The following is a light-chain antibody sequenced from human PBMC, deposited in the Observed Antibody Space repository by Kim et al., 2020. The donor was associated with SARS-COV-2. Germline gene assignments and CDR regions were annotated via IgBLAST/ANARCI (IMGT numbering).Light chain of an antibody. CDR1: QSISSW. Sequence: DIQMTQSPSTLSASVGDRVTITCRASQSISSWLAWYQQKPGKAPKLLIYDASSLESGVPSRFSGSGSGTEFTLTISSLQPDDVATYYCQQYNSYPVTFGQGTQVDIK. V-gene: IGKV1-5*01. CDR3: QQYNSYPVT. CDR2: DAS. J-gene: IGKJ1*01.